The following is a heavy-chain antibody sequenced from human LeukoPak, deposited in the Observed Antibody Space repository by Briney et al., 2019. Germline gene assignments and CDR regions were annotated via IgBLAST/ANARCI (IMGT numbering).Heavy chain of an antibody. D-gene: IGHD1-26*01. Sequence: PSETLSLTCTVSGGSTSSYYWSWIRQPPGKGLEWIGYIYYSGSTNYNPSLKSRVTISVDTSKNQFSLKLSSVTAADTAVYYCARDRPGAAGFDYWGQGTLVTVSS. CDR3: ARDRPGAAGFDY. V-gene: IGHV4-59*01. CDR1: GGSTSSYY. CDR2: IYYSGST. J-gene: IGHJ4*02.